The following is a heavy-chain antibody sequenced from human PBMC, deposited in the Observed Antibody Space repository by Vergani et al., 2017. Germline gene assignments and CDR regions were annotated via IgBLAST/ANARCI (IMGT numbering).Heavy chain of an antibody. Sequence: QVQLVHSGAEVKKPGSSVKVSCKASGGTFSSYTISWVRQAPGQGLEWMGRIIPILGIANYAQKFQGRVTITADKSTSTAYMELSSLRSEDTAVYYCARDQNIADDAFDIWGQGTMVTVSS. D-gene: IGHD2/OR15-2a*01. J-gene: IGHJ3*02. V-gene: IGHV1-69*04. CDR3: ARDQNIADDAFDI. CDR1: GGTFSSYT. CDR2: IIPILGIA.